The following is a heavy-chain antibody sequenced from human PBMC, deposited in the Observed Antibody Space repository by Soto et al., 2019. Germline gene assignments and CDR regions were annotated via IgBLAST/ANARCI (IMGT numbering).Heavy chain of an antibody. CDR2: IWYDGSNK. CDR1: GFTFSSYG. D-gene: IGHD2-2*01. CDR3: ARGLYQLLPRPPDASDI. V-gene: IGHV3-33*08. Sequence: PGGSLRLSCAASGFTFSSYGMHWVRQAPGKGLEWVAVIWYDGSNKYYADSVKGRFTISRDNSKNTLYLQMNSLRAEDTAVYYCARGLYQLLPRPPDASDIPGQRTMVTVSS. J-gene: IGHJ3*02.